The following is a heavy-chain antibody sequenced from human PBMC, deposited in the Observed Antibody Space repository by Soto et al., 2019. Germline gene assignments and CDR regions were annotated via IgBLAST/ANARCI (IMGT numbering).Heavy chain of an antibody. D-gene: IGHD3-10*01. Sequence: QVQLVESGGGVVQPGRSLRLSCAASGFTFSSYGMHWVRQAPGKGLEWVAVISYDGSNKYYADSVKGRFTISRDNSKNTLYLQLNSRRAEDTAVYYCAKDHGAESYNWFDAWGQGTLVTVS. CDR3: AKDHGAESYNWFDA. CDR2: ISYDGSNK. CDR1: GFTFSSYG. J-gene: IGHJ5*02. V-gene: IGHV3-30*18.